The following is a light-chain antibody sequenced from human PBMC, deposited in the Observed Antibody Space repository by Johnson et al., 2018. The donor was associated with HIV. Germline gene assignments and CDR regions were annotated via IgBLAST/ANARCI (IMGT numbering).Light chain of an antibody. J-gene: IGLJ1*01. CDR3: GTWDSSLYAYV. Sequence: QSVLTQPPSVSAAPGQKVTIACSGSSSNIGNNYVSWYQQLPGTAPKLLIYDNNKRPSGIPDRFSGSKSGPSATLGITGLQTGDEADYYCGTWDSSLYAYVFGTGTKVTVL. CDR2: DNN. V-gene: IGLV1-51*01. CDR1: SSNIGNNY.